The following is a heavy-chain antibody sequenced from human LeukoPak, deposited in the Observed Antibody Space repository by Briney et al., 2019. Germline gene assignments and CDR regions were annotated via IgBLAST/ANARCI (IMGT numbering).Heavy chain of an antibody. Sequence: GGSLRLSCAASGFTFSSYWMSWVRQAPGKGLEWVANIKQDGSEKYYVDSVKGRFTISRDNAKNSLYPQMNSLRAEDTAVYYCAWGSSGYYYFDYWGQGTLVTVSS. CDR1: GFTFSSYW. D-gene: IGHD3-22*01. J-gene: IGHJ4*02. CDR2: IKQDGSEK. V-gene: IGHV3-7*01. CDR3: AWGSSGYYYFDY.